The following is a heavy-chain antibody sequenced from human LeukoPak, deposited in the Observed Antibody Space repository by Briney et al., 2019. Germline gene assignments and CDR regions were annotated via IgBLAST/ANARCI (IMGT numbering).Heavy chain of an antibody. V-gene: IGHV3-13*01. D-gene: IGHD3/OR15-3a*01. J-gene: IGHJ6*03. Sequence: GRAVRLSCAACVFTFSSFDMHWVRQPTGQGVDWVSNIGTASDTFYPGSVEGRFPLSRDNAKNSLYLEMNRLPAGDTAVYYCARGPPRGQYYYMDVWGKGTTVTVSS. CDR3: ARGPPRGQYYYMDV. CDR1: VFTFSSFD. CDR2: IGTASDT.